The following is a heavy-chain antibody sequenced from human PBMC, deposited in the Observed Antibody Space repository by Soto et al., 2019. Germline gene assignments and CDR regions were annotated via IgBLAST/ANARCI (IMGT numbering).Heavy chain of an antibody. V-gene: IGHV1-18*04. CDR2: ISPLKGRT. Sequence: QVQLVQSGPDLKRPGASMKVSCKASGYTFTSYGISWVRQAPGQGLEWMAWISPLKGRTQYSQKAQGRVTLGPDASSYTVYMEMTTLRVDDTAVYYCAMDYGDRPEYFKHWGQGTLVTVS. J-gene: IGHJ1*01. CDR3: AMDYGDRPEYFKH. CDR1: GYTFTSYG. D-gene: IGHD4-17*01.